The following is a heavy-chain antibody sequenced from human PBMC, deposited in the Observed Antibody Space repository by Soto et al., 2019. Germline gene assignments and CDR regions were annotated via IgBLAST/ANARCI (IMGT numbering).Heavy chain of an antibody. J-gene: IGHJ4*02. CDR2: FDPEDGET. Sequence: ASVKVSCKVSGYTLTELSMHWVRQAPGKGLEWMGGFDPEDGETIYAQKFQGRVTMTEDTSTDTAYMELSSLRSEDTAVYYCAKDSPVSGNYQDLDYWGQGALVTVSS. CDR3: AKDSPVSGNYQDLDY. V-gene: IGHV1-24*01. D-gene: IGHD1-26*01. CDR1: GYTLTELS.